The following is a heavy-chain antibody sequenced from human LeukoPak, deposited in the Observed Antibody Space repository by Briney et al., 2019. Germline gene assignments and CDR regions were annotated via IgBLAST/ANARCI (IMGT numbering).Heavy chain of an antibody. Sequence: GASVKVSCKASGGTFSSYAISWVRQAPGQGLEWMGGIIPIFGTANYAQKFQGRVTITADESTSTAYMELSSLRSEDTAVYYCTSGSGSHNWFDPWGQGTLVTVSS. V-gene: IGHV1-69*01. D-gene: IGHD3-10*01. CDR2: IIPIFGTA. J-gene: IGHJ5*02. CDR3: TSGSGSHNWFDP. CDR1: GGTFSSYA.